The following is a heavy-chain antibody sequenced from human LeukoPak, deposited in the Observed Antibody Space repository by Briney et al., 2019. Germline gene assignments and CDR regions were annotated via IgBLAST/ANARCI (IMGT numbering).Heavy chain of an antibody. CDR3: ARGLVPAAAFDY. J-gene: IGHJ4*02. CDR2: INPNSGGT. Sequence: ASVKVSCKASGYTFTGYYMHWVRQAPGQGLEWMGWINPNSGGTNYAQKFLGRVTMTRDTSISTAYMELSRLRSDDTAVYYCARGLVPAAAFDYWGQGTLVTVSS. D-gene: IGHD2-2*01. V-gene: IGHV1-2*02. CDR1: GYTFTGYY.